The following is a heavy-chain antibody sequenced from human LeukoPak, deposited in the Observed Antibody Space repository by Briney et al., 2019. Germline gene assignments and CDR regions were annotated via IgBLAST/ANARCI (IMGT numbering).Heavy chain of an antibody. Sequence: ASVKVSFKASVGTFSSYAISWVRQAPGQGLEWMGRIIPIFGTANYAQKFQGRVTITADKSTSTAYMELSSLRSEDTAVYYCVGDFWSGYYRDYWGQGTLVTVSS. V-gene: IGHV1-69*06. CDR3: VGDFWSGYYRDY. D-gene: IGHD3-3*01. CDR2: IIPIFGTA. CDR1: VGTFSSYA. J-gene: IGHJ4*02.